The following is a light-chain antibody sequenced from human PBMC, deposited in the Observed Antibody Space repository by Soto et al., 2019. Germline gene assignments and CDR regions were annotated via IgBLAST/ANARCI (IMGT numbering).Light chain of an antibody. Sequence: QSALTQPASVSGSPGQSITISCTGTSSDVGGYNYVSWYQHHPGKAPKVMIYDVTNRPSGVSNRFSASKSGNTASLTISGLQAEDEADYYCSSFTRSSTVVFGGGTQLTVL. CDR3: SSFTRSSTVV. CDR2: DVT. J-gene: IGLJ2*01. CDR1: SSDVGGYNY. V-gene: IGLV2-14*03.